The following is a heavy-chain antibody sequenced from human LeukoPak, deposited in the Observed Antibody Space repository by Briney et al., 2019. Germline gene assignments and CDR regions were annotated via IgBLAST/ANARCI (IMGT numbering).Heavy chain of an antibody. Sequence: GGSLRLSCAASGFTFSSYAMSWVRQAPGKGLEWVSAISGSGGSTYYADSVKGRFTISRDNSKNTLYLQMNSLRSEDTAVYYSARDATGDGDLESWGQGTLVTVSP. D-gene: IGHD4-17*01. CDR1: GFTFSSYA. CDR3: ARDATGDGDLES. CDR2: ISGSGGST. V-gene: IGHV3-23*01. J-gene: IGHJ5*02.